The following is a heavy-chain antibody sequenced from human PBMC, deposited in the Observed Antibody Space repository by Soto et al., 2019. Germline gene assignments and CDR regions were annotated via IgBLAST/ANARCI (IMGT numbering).Heavy chain of an antibody. V-gene: IGHV1-18*01. CDR2: ISVHSGNT. CDR3: AREMGLNWSLPPRSYYYMDV. J-gene: IGHJ6*03. Sequence: QVQLVQSGAEVKKPGASVKVACEASGSTFSSDAIIWVRQAPGQGLEWVGWISVHSGNTKYAQNFQGRVTMTADISTSTAYMELRNLISDDTAVYYCAREMGLNWSLPPRSYYYMDVWGKGTTVTVSS. D-gene: IGHD1-20*01. CDR1: GSTFSSDA.